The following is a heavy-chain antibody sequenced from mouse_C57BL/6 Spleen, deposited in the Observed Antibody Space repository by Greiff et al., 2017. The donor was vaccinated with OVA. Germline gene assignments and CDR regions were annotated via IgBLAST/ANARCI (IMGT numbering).Heavy chain of an antibody. Sequence: VQLQQSGAELVKPGASVTISCKASGYAFSSYWMNWVKPRPGKGLEWIGQIYPGDGDTNYNGKFKGKATLTAAKSSRTAYMQLSSLTSEDAAVYFCARSGGNFHFDYWGQGTTLTVSS. J-gene: IGHJ2*01. CDR3: ARSGGNFHFDY. CDR2: IYPGDGDT. CDR1: GYAFSSYW. D-gene: IGHD2-1*01. V-gene: IGHV1-80*01.